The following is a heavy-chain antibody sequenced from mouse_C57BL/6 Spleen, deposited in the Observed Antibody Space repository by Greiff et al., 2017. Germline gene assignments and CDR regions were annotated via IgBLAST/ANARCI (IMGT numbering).Heavy chain of an antibody. CDR2: IDPEDGET. V-gene: IGHV14-2*01. J-gene: IGHJ4*01. CDR3: ARDDYGSSYHYYAMDY. CDR1: GFNIKDYY. D-gene: IGHD1-1*01. Sequence: VQLQQSGAELVKPGASVKLSCTASGFNIKDYYMHWVKQRTEQGLVWIGMIDPEDGETKCAPKFQGKGTITADTSSNTAYLQLSSLTSEDTAVYYCARDDYGSSYHYYAMDYWGQGTSVTVSS.